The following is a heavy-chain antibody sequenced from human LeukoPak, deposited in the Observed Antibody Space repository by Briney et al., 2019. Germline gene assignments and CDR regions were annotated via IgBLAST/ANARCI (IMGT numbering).Heavy chain of an antibody. D-gene: IGHD1-26*01. CDR1: GFTFSNYW. CDR3: ARDTDGSLDY. CDR2: INQDGTEI. Sequence: SGGSLRLSCAASGFTFSNYWMSWVRQAPGKGLEWVANINQDGTEIYSVDSVKGRFTISRDNPKNSVYVQMNSLRADDTAVYYCARDTDGSLDYWGQGILVTVAS. J-gene: IGHJ4*02. V-gene: IGHV3-7*01.